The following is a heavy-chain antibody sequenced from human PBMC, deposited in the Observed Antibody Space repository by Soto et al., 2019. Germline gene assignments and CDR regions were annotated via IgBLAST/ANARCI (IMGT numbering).Heavy chain of an antibody. V-gene: IGHV4-59*01. Sequence: TSKTRSVSWTGSSGYIGSYYRSWIRQPQGKGLEWIGYIYYSGSTNYNPSLKSRVTISVDTSKNQFSLKLSSVTAADTAVYYCARDYGDYFDYWGQGTLVTVS. D-gene: IGHD4-17*01. J-gene: IGHJ4*02. CDR1: SGYIGSYY. CDR3: ARDYGDYFDY. CDR2: IYYSGST.